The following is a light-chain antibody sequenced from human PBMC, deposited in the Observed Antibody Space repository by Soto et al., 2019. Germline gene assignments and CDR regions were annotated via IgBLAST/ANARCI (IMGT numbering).Light chain of an antibody. CDR1: QTVSSS. V-gene: IGKV3-11*01. Sequence: EIVLTQSPATLSLSPGERATLSCRASQTVSSSLAWYQQQPGQAPRLLIYEVYNRATGIPARFSGSGSGADFTLNISSLEPGDFALYYCQQHINWPLTFGGGTKV. CDR2: EVY. J-gene: IGKJ4*01. CDR3: QQHINWPLT.